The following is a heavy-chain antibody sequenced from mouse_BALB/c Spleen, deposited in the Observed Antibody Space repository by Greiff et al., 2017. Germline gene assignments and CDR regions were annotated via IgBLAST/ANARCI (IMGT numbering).Heavy chain of an antibody. V-gene: IGHV5-17*02. CDR3: ARSDYYGSSPRAMDY. D-gene: IGHD1-1*01. CDR2: ISSGSSTI. CDR1: GFTFSSFG. Sequence: EVMLVESGGGLVQPGGSRKLSCAASGFTFSSFGMHWVRQAPEKGLEWVAYISSGSSTIYYADTVKGRFTISRDNPKNTLFLQMTSLRSEDTAMYYCARSDYYGSSPRAMDYWGQGTSVTVSS. J-gene: IGHJ4*01.